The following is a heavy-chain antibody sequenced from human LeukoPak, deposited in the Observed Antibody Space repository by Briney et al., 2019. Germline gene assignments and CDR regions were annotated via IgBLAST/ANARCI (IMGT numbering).Heavy chain of an antibody. D-gene: IGHD5-24*01. Sequence: SQTLSLTCAVSGYSISSGYYWGWIRQPPGKGLEWIGSIYHSGSTYYNPSLKSRVTISVDTSKNQFSLKQSSVTAADTAVYYCARSGRLGENYYYMDVWGKGTTVTVSS. CDR2: IYHSGST. V-gene: IGHV4-38-2*01. CDR1: GYSISSGYY. CDR3: ARSGRLGENYYYMDV. J-gene: IGHJ6*03.